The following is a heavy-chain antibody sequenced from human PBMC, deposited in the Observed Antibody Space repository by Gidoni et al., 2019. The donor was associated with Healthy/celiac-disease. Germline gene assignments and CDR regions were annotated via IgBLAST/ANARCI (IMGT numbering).Heavy chain of an antibody. D-gene: IGHD5-12*01. V-gene: IGHV4-39*01. CDR1: GGSISSSSYY. J-gene: IGHJ4*02. CDR3: ARQVRYSGYYWSY. Sequence: VSGGSISSSSYYWGWIRQPPGKGLEWIGGIYYSGSTYYNPSLKSRVTISVDTSKNQFSLKLSSVTAADTAVYYCARQVRYSGYYWSYWGQGTLVTVSS. CDR2: IYYSGST.